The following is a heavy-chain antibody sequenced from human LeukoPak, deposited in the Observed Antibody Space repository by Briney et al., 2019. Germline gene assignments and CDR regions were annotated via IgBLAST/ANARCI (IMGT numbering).Heavy chain of an antibody. CDR2: ISGSGGST. D-gene: IGHD1-26*01. J-gene: IGHJ4*02. V-gene: IGHV3-23*01. CDR1: GFTFSSYA. CDR3: AKDNGRWELLLDY. Sequence: TGGSLRLSCAASGFTFSSYAMSWVRQAPGKGLEWVSAISGSGGSTYYADSVKGRFTISRDNSKNTLYLQMNSLRAEDTAVYYCAKDNGRWELLLDYWGQGTLVTVSS.